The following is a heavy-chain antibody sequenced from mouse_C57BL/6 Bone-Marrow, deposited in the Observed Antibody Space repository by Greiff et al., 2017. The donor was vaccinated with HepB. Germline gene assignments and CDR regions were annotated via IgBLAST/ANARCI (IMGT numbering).Heavy chain of an antibody. Sequence: QVQLQQSGAELVKPGASVKISCKASGYSFSSYWMNWVKQRPGKGLEWIGQIYPGDGDTNYNGKFKGKATMTADKSSSTAYMQLRSLTSEDSAVYFCAREGVATKDFDDWGQGTTLTVSS. CDR2: IYPGDGDT. J-gene: IGHJ2*01. D-gene: IGHD1-1*02. CDR1: GYSFSSYW. CDR3: AREGVATKDFDD. V-gene: IGHV1-80*01.